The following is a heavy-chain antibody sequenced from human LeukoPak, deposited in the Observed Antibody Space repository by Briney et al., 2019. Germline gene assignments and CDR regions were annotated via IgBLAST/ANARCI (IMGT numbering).Heavy chain of an antibody. CDR2: ISTYNGNT. D-gene: IGHD3-3*01. CDR1: DYTFTKYG. J-gene: IGHJ5*02. V-gene: IGHV1-18*01. CDR3: ASTPRYDFWSGYSNWFDP. Sequence: GASVKVSCKASDYTFTKYGLSWVRQTPGHGLEWMGWISTYNGNTIYAQNLQGRVTMTTDTSTSTAYMELRSLRSDDTAVYYCASTPRYDFWSGYSNWFDPWGQGTLVTVSS.